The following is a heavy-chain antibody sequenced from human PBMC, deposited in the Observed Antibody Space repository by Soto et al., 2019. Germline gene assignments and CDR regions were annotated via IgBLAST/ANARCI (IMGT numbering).Heavy chain of an antibody. V-gene: IGHV1-69*01. D-gene: IGHD1-26*01. CDR1: GGTFRSYS. CDR3: ATDGGSYSGEIAY. Sequence: QVQLVQSGAEVKNPVSSGKVSCKASGGTFRSYSINWVRQAPGQGLEWMGEIIPIFGTANYAQKFQGRVTITAEESTSTAYIGLSSLRSEDTAVDCCATDGGSYSGEIAYWGQGTLVPVSS. CDR2: IIPIFGTA. J-gene: IGHJ4*02.